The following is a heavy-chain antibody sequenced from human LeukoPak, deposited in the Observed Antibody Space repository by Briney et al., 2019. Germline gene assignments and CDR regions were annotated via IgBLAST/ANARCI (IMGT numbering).Heavy chain of an antibody. V-gene: IGHV4-59*11. CDR3: ASFSSSSSSFDY. D-gene: IGHD6-6*01. J-gene: IGHJ4*02. CDR1: GGAISSHY. CDR2: IYYSGST. Sequence: PSETLSLTCTVSGGAISSHYWSWIRQPPGKGLEWIGSIYYSGSTNYNPSLRSRVTISVDTSKNQFSLKLSSVTAADTAVYYCASFSSSSSSFDYWGQGTLVTVSS.